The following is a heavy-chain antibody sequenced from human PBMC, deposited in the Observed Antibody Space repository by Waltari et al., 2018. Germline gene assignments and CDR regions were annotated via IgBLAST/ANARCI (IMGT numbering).Heavy chain of an antibody. J-gene: IGHJ4*02. CDR3: EVSSSSFGNY. Sequence: EVKLLQSGGDLVQPGGSLRLSCAASGFTFSNYAMDWVRQAPGEGLEWVSSISGSGDSVDSADSVKGRFTTSRDKSKNIMYLQMNSLRVEDTALYYCEVSSSSFGNYWGQGALVTVSS. CDR2: ISGSGDSV. CDR1: GFTFSNYA. V-gene: IGHV3-23*01. D-gene: IGHD6-6*01.